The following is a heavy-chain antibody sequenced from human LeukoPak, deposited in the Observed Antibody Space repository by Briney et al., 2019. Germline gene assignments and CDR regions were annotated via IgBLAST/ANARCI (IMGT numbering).Heavy chain of an antibody. Sequence: GGSLRLSCAASGFTFSSYWMHWVRQAPGKGLVWVSRINSDGSSTSYADSVKGRFTISRDNAKNTLYLQMNSLRAEGTAVYYCATQSLYWDFDYWGQGTLVTVSS. J-gene: IGHJ4*02. V-gene: IGHV3-74*01. CDR2: INSDGSST. D-gene: IGHD2-8*02. CDR3: ATQSLYWDFDY. CDR1: GFTFSSYW.